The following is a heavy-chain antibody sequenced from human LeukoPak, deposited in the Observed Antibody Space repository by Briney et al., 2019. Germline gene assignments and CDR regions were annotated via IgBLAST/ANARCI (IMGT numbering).Heavy chain of an antibody. J-gene: IGHJ4*02. V-gene: IGHV3-21*01. CDR3: ARVRITGTTRFFDY. D-gene: IGHD1-20*01. Sequence: GGSLRLSCAASGFTFSSYSMNWVRQAPGKGLEWVSSISSSSSYIYYADSVKGRFTISRDNAKNSLYLQMNRLRAEDTAVYYCARVRITGTTRFFDYWGQGTLVTVSS. CDR1: GFTFSSYS. CDR2: ISSSSSYI.